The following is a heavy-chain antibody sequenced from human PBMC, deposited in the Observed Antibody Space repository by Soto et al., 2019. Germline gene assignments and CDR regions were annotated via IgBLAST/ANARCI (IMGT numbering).Heavy chain of an antibody. D-gene: IGHD3-10*01. Sequence: EVQLLESGGGLVQPGGSLRLSCAASGFTFSSYAMSWVRQAPGKGLEWVSGISGSGGSTYYADSVKGRFTISRDNSKNTVYLQMNSLRAEDTAVYYGLKDRSLVRGVNLSADYWGQGTLVTVSS. CDR3: LKDRSLVRGVNLSADY. CDR2: ISGSGGST. CDR1: GFTFSSYA. V-gene: IGHV3-23*01. J-gene: IGHJ4*02.